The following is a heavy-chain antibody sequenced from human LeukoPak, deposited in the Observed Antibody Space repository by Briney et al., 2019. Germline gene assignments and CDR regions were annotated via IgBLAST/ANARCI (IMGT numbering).Heavy chain of an antibody. J-gene: IGHJ4*02. CDR1: GGSISSGGYY. V-gene: IGHV4-30-2*01. CDR2: IYHSGST. Sequence: PSETLSLTCTVSGGSISSGGYYWSWIRQPPGKGLEWIGYIYHSGSTYYNPSLRSRVTISIDTSKNQFSLQLNSVTAADTAVYFCARTHCEGDCFSAIRYWGQGTPVTVSS. CDR3: ARTHCEGDCFSAIRY. D-gene: IGHD2-21*02.